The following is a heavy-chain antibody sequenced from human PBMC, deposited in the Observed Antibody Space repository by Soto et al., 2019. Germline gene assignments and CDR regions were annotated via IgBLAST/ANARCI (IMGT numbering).Heavy chain of an antibody. CDR3: PRDRGPTLFHY. CDR2: ISSSSSYI. J-gene: IGHJ4*02. Sequence: GGFLRLSCAASGFTFSSYSMNWVRQAPGKGLEWVSSISSSSSYIYYADSVKGRFTISRDNAKNSLYLQMNSLRAEDTAVYYCPRDRGPTLFHYWGQETLFTVSS. CDR1: GFTFSSYS. D-gene: IGHD3-16*01. V-gene: IGHV3-21*01.